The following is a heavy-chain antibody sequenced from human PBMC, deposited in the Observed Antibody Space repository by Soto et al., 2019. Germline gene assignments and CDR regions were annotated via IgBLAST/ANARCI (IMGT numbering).Heavy chain of an antibody. CDR3: ATQGHYYGSGSYPFDY. Sequence: GESLKISCQGSVYSFTSYWIGWVRQMPGKGLEWRGIIYPGDSDTRYSPSFQGQVTISADKSISTAYLQWSSLKASDTAMYYCATQGHYYGSGSYPFDYWGQGTLVTVS. D-gene: IGHD3-10*01. CDR1: VYSFTSYW. V-gene: IGHV5-51*01. CDR2: IYPGDSDT. J-gene: IGHJ4*02.